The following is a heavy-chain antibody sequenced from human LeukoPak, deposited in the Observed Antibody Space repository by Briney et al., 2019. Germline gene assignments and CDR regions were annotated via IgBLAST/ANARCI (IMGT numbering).Heavy chain of an antibody. D-gene: IGHD3-22*01. CDR3: ARRLGYYDSRGAFDI. CDR1: GSTFSSYA. CDR2: VSSSSTNK. Sequence: GGSLRLSCAASGSTFSSYAMNWVRQAPGKGLEWVSSVSSSSTNKFYADSVKGRFTISRDDAKNSLYLQMNSLRVEDTAVYYCARRLGYYDSRGAFDIWGQGTMVTVSS. J-gene: IGHJ3*02. V-gene: IGHV3-21*01.